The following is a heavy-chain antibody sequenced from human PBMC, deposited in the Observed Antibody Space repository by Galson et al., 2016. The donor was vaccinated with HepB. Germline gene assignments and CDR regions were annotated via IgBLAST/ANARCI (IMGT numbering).Heavy chain of an antibody. Sequence: ETLSLTCTVSGAAISGYYLSWIRQPPGKGLEWIGYIYYSGRTNSNSSLKRRITISVDTTKNQFSLKMSSVPAADTAVYYCARDDSGGWYGFHYGMDVWGQGTTVTVSS. V-gene: IGHV4-59*01. D-gene: IGHD6-19*01. J-gene: IGHJ6*02. CDR2: IYYSGRT. CDR1: GAAISGYY. CDR3: ARDDSGGWYGFHYGMDV.